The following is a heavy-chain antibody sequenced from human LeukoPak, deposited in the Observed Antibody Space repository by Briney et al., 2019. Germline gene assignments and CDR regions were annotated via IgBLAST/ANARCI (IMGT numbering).Heavy chain of an antibody. Sequence: SETLSLTCTVSGDSISGSTYYWGWIRQPPGKGLEWIGSFYYSEKTYYNPSLKSRVTIFVDTSKNQFSLKLSSVTAADTAVYYCARRGGWYRRDFDSWGQGTLVTVSS. CDR1: GDSISGSTYY. CDR3: ARRGGWYRRDFDS. V-gene: IGHV4-39*01. D-gene: IGHD6-19*01. CDR2: FYYSEKT. J-gene: IGHJ4*02.